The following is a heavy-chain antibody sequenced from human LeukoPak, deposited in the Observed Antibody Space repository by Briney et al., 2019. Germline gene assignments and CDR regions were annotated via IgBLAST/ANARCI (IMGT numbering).Heavy chain of an antibody. J-gene: IGHJ3*01. CDR1: DDTFSNYG. CDR3: ARTQWLEDAFDF. V-gene: IGHV1-18*01. D-gene: IGHD6-19*01. CDR2: ISTYNGNT. Sequence: GASVKVSCKASDDTFSNYGISWVRQAPGQGLEWMGWISTYNGNTHYPQKFQGRVTMTTDTSTNIAYLELRDLRSDDTAVYYCARTQWLEDAFDFWGQGTVVTVSS.